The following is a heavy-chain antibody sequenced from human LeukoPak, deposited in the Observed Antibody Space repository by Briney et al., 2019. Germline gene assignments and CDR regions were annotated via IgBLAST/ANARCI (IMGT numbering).Heavy chain of an antibody. D-gene: IGHD1-26*01. CDR1: GGSFSGYY. J-gene: IGHJ6*03. CDR3: ASQGHHGKIVGTTLSYFYMDV. Sequence: PSETLSLTCAVYGGSFSGYYWSWIRQPPGKGLEWIGEISHSGSTNYNPSLKSRVTISVDTSKNQFSLKLSSVTAADTAFYYCASQGHHGKIVGTTLSYFYMDVWGKGTTVTVSS. V-gene: IGHV4-34*01. CDR2: ISHSGST.